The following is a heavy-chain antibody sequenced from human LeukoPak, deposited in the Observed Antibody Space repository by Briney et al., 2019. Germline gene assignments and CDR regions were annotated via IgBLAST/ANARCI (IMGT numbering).Heavy chain of an antibody. CDR1: GFSFSSYA. V-gene: IGHV3-23*01. Sequence: GGSLRLSCAASGFSFSSYALSWGRQAPGKGLEWVSSITGSAGITYYADSVKGRFSISRDNSKNTLYLQMHSLRAEDTAVYYCAKVGSERRLNGNVDYWGQGTLVTVSS. CDR3: AKVGSERRLNGNVDY. D-gene: IGHD1-26*01. J-gene: IGHJ4*02. CDR2: ITGSAGIT.